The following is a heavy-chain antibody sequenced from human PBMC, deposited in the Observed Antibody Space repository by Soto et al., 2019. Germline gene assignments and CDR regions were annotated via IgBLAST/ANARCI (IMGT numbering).Heavy chain of an antibody. CDR3: ARGAVTGITLFGVAIIGGHHYMDV. D-gene: IGHD3-3*01. J-gene: IGHJ6*03. CDR2: INPTSGNT. CDR1: GDTFLSND. Sequence: QVQLVQSGAEVKKPGASVKVSCKASGDTFLSNDINWVRQAPGQGLEWMGWINPTSGNTGEAQKLQGRLTMTRNTSVTTAHMELSGLRSEDTAIYYCARGAVTGITLFGVAIIGGHHYMDVWGTGPTVTVSS. V-gene: IGHV1-8*01.